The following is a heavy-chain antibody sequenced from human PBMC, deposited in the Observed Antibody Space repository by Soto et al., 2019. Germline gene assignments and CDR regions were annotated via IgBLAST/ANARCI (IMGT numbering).Heavy chain of an antibody. CDR3: ARGLSGGSY. J-gene: IGHJ4*02. CDR1: GGSFSGYY. CDR2: INHSGST. V-gene: IGHV4-34*01. Sequence: QVQLQQWGAGLLKPSETLSLTCAVYGGSFSGYYWSWIRQPPGKGLEWIGEINHSGSTNYNPSLRRRVTISVDTSKNQFSLKLSSVTAADTAVYYCARGLSGGSYWGQGTLVTVSS.